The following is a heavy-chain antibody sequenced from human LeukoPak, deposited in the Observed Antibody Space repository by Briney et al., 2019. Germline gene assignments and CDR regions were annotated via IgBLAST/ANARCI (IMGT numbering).Heavy chain of an antibody. CDR3: AREGSSSAY. CDR2: IYYSGST. Sequence: SETLSLTCTVSGGSISSSSYYWGWIRQPPGKGLEWIGSIYYSGSTYYNPSLKSRVTISVDTSKNQFSLKLSSVTAADTAVYYCAREGSSSAYWGQGTLVTVSS. D-gene: IGHD6-13*01. V-gene: IGHV4-39*07. CDR1: GGSISSSSYY. J-gene: IGHJ4*02.